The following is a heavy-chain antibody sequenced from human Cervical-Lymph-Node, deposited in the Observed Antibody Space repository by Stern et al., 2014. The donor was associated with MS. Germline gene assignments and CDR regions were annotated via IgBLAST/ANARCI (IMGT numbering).Heavy chain of an antibody. J-gene: IGHJ3*02. V-gene: IGHV1-69*01. D-gene: IGHD1-14*01. CDR2: IIPIYAPA. CDR3: AKAVPNHDAFDI. Sequence: QVQLVQSGAEVKRPGSSVKVSCKTSGDTFSNFAINWVRQAAGQGLEWMGGIIPIYAPASYAQKFRGRVTITADESTDTVFMELNSLRSEDTAVYYCAKAVPNHDAFDIWGQGTMVTVSS. CDR1: GDTFSNFA.